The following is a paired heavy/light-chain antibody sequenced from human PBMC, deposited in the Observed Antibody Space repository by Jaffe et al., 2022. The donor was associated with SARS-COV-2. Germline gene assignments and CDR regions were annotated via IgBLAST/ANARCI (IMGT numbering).Heavy chain of an antibody. CDR2: IYSGGST. Sequence: EVQVVESGGGLVQPGGSLRLSCAASGFSVNSNYMNWVRQAPGKGPEWVSVIYSGGSTSYADSVKGRFTISTDNSKNTLYLQMNSLRAEDTAVYYCARGGGSYYHYYAMDVWGQGTTVTVSS. CDR1: GFSVNSNY. CDR3: ARGGGSYYHYYAMDV. D-gene: IGHD3-16*01. J-gene: IGHJ6*02. V-gene: IGHV3-66*02.
Light chain of an antibody. CDR1: QSVISTY. CDR2: GAS. J-gene: IGKJ1*01. CDR3: QQYGTSRWA. Sequence: EIVLTQSPGTLSLSPGERATLSCRASQSVISTYLAWYQQKPGQAPRLLIFGASRRAAGIPDRFSGSGSETDFTLTISRLEPEDFAVYYCQQYGTSRWAFGQGTKVEIK. V-gene: IGKV3-20*01.